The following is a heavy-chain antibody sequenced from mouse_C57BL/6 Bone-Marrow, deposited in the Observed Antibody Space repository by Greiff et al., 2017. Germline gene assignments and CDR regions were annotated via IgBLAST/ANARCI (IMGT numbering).Heavy chain of an antibody. CDR3: ARAVVATPYAMDY. CDR1: GYSFNDYN. V-gene: IGHV1-39*01. Sequence: EVQLQQSVPELVKPGASVKISCKASGYSFNDYNMNWVKQSNGKSLEWIGVINPNYGTTSSNQKFKGKATLTVDQSSSTAYMQLNSLTSEDSAVYYCARAVVATPYAMDYWGQGTSVTVSS. J-gene: IGHJ4*01. CDR2: INPNYGTT. D-gene: IGHD1-1*01.